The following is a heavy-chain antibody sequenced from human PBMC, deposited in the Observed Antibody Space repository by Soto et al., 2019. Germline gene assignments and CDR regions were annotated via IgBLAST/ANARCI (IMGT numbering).Heavy chain of an antibody. CDR2: INAGNGNT. J-gene: IGHJ4*02. Sequence: QVQLVQSGAEVKKPGASVKVSCKASGYTFTSYAMHWVRQAPGQRLEWMGWINAGNGNTKYSQKFQGRVTITRDISASTAYMELSSLRSEDTAVYYCATSKGDYDSSVYPFDYWGQGTLVTVSS. CDR3: ATSKGDYDSSVYPFDY. CDR1: GYTFTSYA. D-gene: IGHD3-22*01. V-gene: IGHV1-3*01.